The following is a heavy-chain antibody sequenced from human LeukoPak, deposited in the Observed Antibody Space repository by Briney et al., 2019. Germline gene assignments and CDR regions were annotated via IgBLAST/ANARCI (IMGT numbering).Heavy chain of an antibody. J-gene: IGHJ6*03. CDR2: ISAYNGNT. D-gene: IGHD3-10*01. Sequence: ASVKVSCKASGYTFTNSDISWVRQAPGHGLEWMGWISAYNGNTNYAQKFQGRVTMTTDTSTSTAYMELKSLRSDDTAVYYCARDRGSIYYYYYMDVWGTGTTVTISS. CDR3: ARDRGSIYYYYYMDV. V-gene: IGHV1-18*01. CDR1: GYTFTNSD.